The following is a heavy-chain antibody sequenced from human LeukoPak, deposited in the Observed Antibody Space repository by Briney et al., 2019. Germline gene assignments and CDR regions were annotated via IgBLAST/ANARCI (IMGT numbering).Heavy chain of an antibody. CDR2: IYTSGST. V-gene: IGHV4-4*07. J-gene: IGHJ6*02. CDR1: GGSISSYY. CDR3: ARVCVAGTCYHFHYGMDV. D-gene: IGHD6-19*01. Sequence: SETLSLTCTVSGGSISSYYWSWIRQPAGKGLEWIGRIYTSGSTNYNPSLKSRVTMSVDTSKNQFSLKLSSVTAADTAVYYCARVCVAGTCYHFHYGMDVWGQGTTVTVSS.